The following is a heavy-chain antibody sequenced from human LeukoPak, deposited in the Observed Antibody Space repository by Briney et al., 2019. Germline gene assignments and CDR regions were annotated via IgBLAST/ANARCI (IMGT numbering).Heavy chain of an antibody. CDR3: ARGRDIVVVPAAMFDP. CDR2: INHSGST. D-gene: IGHD2-2*01. V-gene: IGHV4-34*01. J-gene: IGHJ5*02. Sequence: SETLSLTCAVYGGSFSGYYWSWIRQPPGKGLEWIGEINHSGSTNYSPSLKSRVTISVDTSKNQFSLKLSSVTAADTAVYYCARGRDIVVVPAAMFDPWGQGTLVTVSS. CDR1: GGSFSGYY.